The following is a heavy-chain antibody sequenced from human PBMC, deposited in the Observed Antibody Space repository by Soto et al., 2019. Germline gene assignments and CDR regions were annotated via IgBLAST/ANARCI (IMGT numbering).Heavy chain of an antibody. CDR2: IYYSGST. CDR3: AREGYCSGGSCYSRFDY. D-gene: IGHD2-15*01. CDR1: GGSISSYY. V-gene: IGHV4-59*01. Sequence: SETLSLTCTVSGGSISSYYWSWIRQPPGKGLEWIGYIYYSGSTNYNPSIKSRVTISVDTSKNQFSLKLSSVTAADTAVYYCAREGYCSGGSCYSRFDYWGQGTLVTVSS. J-gene: IGHJ4*02.